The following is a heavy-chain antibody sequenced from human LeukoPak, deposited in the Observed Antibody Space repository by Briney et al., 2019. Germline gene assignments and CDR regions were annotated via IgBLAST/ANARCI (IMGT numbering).Heavy chain of an antibody. CDR1: GFTVSSNY. D-gene: IGHD3-16*02. Sequence: GGSLRLSCAASGFTVSSNYTSWVRQAPGKGLEWVSVIYSGGSTYYADSVKGRFTISRDNAKNSLYLQMNSLRAEDTAVYYCASTPNYDYVWGSYRYFDYWGQGTLVTVSS. J-gene: IGHJ4*02. CDR3: ASTPNYDYVWGSYRYFDY. V-gene: IGHV3-53*01. CDR2: IYSGGST.